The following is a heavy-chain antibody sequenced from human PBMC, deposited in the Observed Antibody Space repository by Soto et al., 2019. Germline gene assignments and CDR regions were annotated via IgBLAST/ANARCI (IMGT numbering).Heavy chain of an antibody. CDR3: ASPWKSRGYSPGYWYDAFDI. D-gene: IGHD5-18*01. J-gene: IGHJ3*02. V-gene: IGHV4-30-4*01. Sequence: SETLSLTCTVSGGSISSGDHYWSWIRQPPGKGLEWIGYIYYSGRTYYNPSLKSRVTISLDTSKNQFSLKLSSVTAADTTVYYCASPWKSRGYSPGYWYDAFDIWGQGTMVTVSS. CDR2: IYYSGRT. CDR1: GGSISSGDHY.